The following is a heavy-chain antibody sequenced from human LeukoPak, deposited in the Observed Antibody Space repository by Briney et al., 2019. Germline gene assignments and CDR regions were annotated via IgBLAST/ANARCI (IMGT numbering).Heavy chain of an antibody. D-gene: IGHD6-13*01. CDR3: ANPPIAAAGSDAFDI. J-gene: IGHJ3*02. CDR2: ISGSGGST. Sequence: GGSLRLSCAASGFTFSSYAMSWVRQAPGKGLEWVSAISGSGGSTYYADSVKDRFTISRDNSKNTLYLQMNSLRAEDTAVYYCANPPIAAAGSDAFDIWGQGTMVTVSS. CDR1: GFTFSSYA. V-gene: IGHV3-23*01.